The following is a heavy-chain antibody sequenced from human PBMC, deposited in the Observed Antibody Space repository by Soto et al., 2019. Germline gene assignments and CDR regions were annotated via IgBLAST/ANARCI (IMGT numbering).Heavy chain of an antibody. CDR2: ISAYNGNT. CDR3: ARYILTGMSLYYYYYGMDV. CDR1: GYTFTSYG. D-gene: IGHD3-9*01. Sequence: GASVKVSCKASGYTFTSYGISWVRQAPGQGLEWMGWISAYNGNTNYAQKLQGRVTMTTDTSTSTAYMELRSLRSDDTAVYYCARYILTGMSLYYYYYGMDVWGQGTTVTVS. V-gene: IGHV1-18*01. J-gene: IGHJ6*02.